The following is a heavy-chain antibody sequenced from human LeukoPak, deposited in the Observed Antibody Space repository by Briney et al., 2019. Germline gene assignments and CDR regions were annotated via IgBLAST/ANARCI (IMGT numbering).Heavy chain of an antibody. Sequence: ASVKVSCKASGYTFSGYAMNWVRQAPGQGLEWMGWINTNTGNPTYAQGFRGRFVLSLDTSVSTAYLQISSLKAEDTAMYYCARAHYRPNYYYDSSGTGVYDAFDIWGQGTMVTVSS. J-gene: IGHJ3*02. CDR1: GYTFSGYA. CDR2: INTNTGNP. D-gene: IGHD3-22*01. CDR3: ARAHYRPNYYYDSSGTGVYDAFDI. V-gene: IGHV7-4-1*02.